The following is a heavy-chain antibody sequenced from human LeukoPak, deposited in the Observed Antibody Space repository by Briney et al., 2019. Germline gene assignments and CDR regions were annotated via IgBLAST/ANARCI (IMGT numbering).Heavy chain of an antibody. J-gene: IGHJ4*02. CDR1: GGTFSSYA. V-gene: IGHV1-69*05. CDR3: ARDLTSLSRVVYYFDY. D-gene: IGHD2-15*01. Sequence: ASVKVSCKASGGTFSSYAISWVRQAPGQGLEWMGRIIPIFGTANYAQKFQGRVTITTDESTSTAYMELSSLRSEDTAVYYCARDLTSLSRVVYYFDYWGQRTLVTVSS. CDR2: IIPIFGTA.